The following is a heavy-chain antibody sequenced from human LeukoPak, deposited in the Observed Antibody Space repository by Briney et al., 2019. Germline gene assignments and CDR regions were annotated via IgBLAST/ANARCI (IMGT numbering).Heavy chain of an antibody. CDR3: AKDLYYDGSGSYDY. Sequence: GGSLRLSCAASGFTFSSYAMSWVRQAPGKGLEWVSAISGSGGSTYYADSVKGRFTISRDNSKNTLYLQMNSLRAEDTAVYYCAKDLYYDGSGSYDYWGQGTLATVSS. CDR1: GFTFSSYA. D-gene: IGHD3-22*01. V-gene: IGHV3-23*01. CDR2: ISGSGGST. J-gene: IGHJ4*02.